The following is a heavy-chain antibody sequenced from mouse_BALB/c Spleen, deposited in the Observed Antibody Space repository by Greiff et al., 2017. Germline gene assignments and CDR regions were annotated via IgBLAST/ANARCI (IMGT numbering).Heavy chain of an antibody. CDR3: ARDGDGNYAFAY. CDR2: IRNEANGYTT. D-gene: IGHD2-1*01. Sequence: EVKVEESGGGLVQPGGSLRLSCATSGFTFTDYYMSWVRQPPGKALEWLGFIRNEANGYTTEYSASVKGRFTISRDNSQSILYLQMNTLRAEDSATYYCARDGDGNYAFAYWGQGTLVTVSA. V-gene: IGHV7-3*02. J-gene: IGHJ3*01. CDR1: GFTFTDYY.